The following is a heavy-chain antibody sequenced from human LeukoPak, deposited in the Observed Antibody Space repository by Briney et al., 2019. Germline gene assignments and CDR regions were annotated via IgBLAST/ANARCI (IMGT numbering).Heavy chain of an antibody. D-gene: IGHD6-13*01. V-gene: IGHV4-39*01. Sequence: TETLSLTCSVSGGSINRSSYYWSWTRQPPGKGLEWIGSIYYSGSTYYNPSLKSRVTISVDTSRNQFSLKLGSVTAADTAVYYCARHESIATGAFTYWGQGTLVTVSS. CDR2: IYYSGST. J-gene: IGHJ4*02. CDR1: GGSINRSSYY. CDR3: ARHESIATGAFTY.